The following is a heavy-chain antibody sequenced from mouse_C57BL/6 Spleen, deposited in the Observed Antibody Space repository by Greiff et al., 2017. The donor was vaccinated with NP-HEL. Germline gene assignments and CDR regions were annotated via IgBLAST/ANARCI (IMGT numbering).Heavy chain of an antibody. D-gene: IGHD2-14*01. J-gene: IGHJ2*01. Sequence: EVQLQQSGPELVKPGASVKISCKASGYTFTDYYMNWVKQSHGKSLEWIGDINPNNGGTSYNQKFKGKATLTVDKSSSTAYMELRSLTSEDSAVYYCARTPTMGTLAGYFDYWGQGTTLTVSS. CDR1: GYTFTDYY. CDR2: INPNNGGT. CDR3: ARTPTMGTLAGYFDY. V-gene: IGHV1-26*01.